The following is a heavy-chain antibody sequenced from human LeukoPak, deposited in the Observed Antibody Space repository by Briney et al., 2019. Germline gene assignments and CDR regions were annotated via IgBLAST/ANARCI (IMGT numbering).Heavy chain of an antibody. CDR2: IYYSGGT. V-gene: IGHV4-39*07. D-gene: IGHD3-3*01. Sequence: SETLSLTCTVSGGSISSSSYYWGWIRQPPGKGLEWIGSIYYSGGTYYNPSLKSRVTISVDTSKNQFSLKLSSVTAADTAVYYCARAITTTPSWYYDFWSGYYLGNWFDPWGQGTLVTVSS. CDR1: GGSISSSSYY. J-gene: IGHJ5*02. CDR3: ARAITTTPSWYYDFWSGYYLGNWFDP.